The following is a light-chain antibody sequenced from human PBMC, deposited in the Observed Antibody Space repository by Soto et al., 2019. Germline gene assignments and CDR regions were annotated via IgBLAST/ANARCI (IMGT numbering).Light chain of an antibody. CDR2: FGS. CDR3: MQALQVPIT. V-gene: IGKV2-28*01. J-gene: IGKJ5*01. CDR1: QSLLHITGETF. Sequence: DVVMTQTPLSLSVAPGQPASISCKSSQSLLHITGETFLFWYLQKPGQSPQLLIYFGSYRASGVPDRFSGSGSGTNFTLRISRVETDDFGIYYCMQALQVPITFGQGTRLEIK.